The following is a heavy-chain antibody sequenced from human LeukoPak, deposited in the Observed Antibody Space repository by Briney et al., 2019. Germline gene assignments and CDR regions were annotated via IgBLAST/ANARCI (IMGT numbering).Heavy chain of an antibody. Sequence: ASVKVSCKASGYTFTSYGISWVRQAPGQGLEWMGWISAYNGNTNYAQKLQGRVTMTTDTSTSTAYMELRGLRSDDMAVYYCARDQAATNTQVRFCLDWGQGTLVTVSS. J-gene: IGHJ4*02. V-gene: IGHV1-18*03. D-gene: IGHD3-9*01. CDR3: ARDQAATNTQVRFCLD. CDR1: GYTFTSYG. CDR2: ISAYNGNT.